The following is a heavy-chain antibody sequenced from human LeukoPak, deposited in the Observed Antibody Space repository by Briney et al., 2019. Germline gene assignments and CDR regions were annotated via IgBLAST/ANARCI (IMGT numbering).Heavy chain of an antibody. V-gene: IGHV4-4*02. CDR1: GASITSHPW. D-gene: IGHD1-26*01. Sequence: KSSETLSLTCAVSGASITSHPWNWVRQPPGKGLEWIGEMYNSGTGTYKPSLRSRVTMFFDESKNHFSLKLNSVTAADTAVYYCARVNSGSYLLRVSDAFDIWGQGTMVTVSS. CDR2: MYNSGTG. CDR3: ARVNSGSYLLRVSDAFDI. J-gene: IGHJ3*02.